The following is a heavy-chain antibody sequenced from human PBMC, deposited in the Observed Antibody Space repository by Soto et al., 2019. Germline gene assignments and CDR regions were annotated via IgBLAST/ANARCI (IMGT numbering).Heavy chain of an antibody. Sequence: GESLKISCKGSGYSFTSYWIGWVRQMPGKGLEWMGIIYPGDSDTRYSPSFQGQVTISADKSISTAYLQWSSLKASDTAMYYCGRLGPTGYFISTSCSGEAAAPFDYWGQGTRVTVSS. D-gene: IGHD2-2*01. CDR3: GRLGPTGYFISTSCSGEAAAPFDY. CDR2: IYPGDSDT. CDR1: GYSFTSYW. V-gene: IGHV5-51*01. J-gene: IGHJ4*02.